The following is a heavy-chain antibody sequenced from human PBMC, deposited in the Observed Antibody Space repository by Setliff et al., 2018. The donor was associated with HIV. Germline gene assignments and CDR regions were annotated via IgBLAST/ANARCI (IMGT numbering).Heavy chain of an antibody. V-gene: IGHV4-39*07. J-gene: IGHJ3*02. D-gene: IGHD6-13*01. CDR2: IYYSGNT. Sequence: PSETLSLTCSVSGGSISSSSHYWGWIRQPPGKGLEWIGSIYYSGNTYYNPSLKSRVTISVDTSKNQFSLRLSSVTAADTAVYYCARGEQQLVRNAFDIWGQGTM. CDR1: GGSISSSSHY. CDR3: ARGEQQLVRNAFDI.